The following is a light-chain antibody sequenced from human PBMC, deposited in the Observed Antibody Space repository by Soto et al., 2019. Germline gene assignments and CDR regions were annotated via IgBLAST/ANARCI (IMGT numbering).Light chain of an antibody. V-gene: IGKV3-15*01. CDR1: QSVASN. CDR2: GAS. CDR3: QHYHNWPPQYT. J-gene: IGKJ2*01. Sequence: EIVMTQSPASLSVSPGDGATLSCWASQSVASNVAWYQQKPGQGPRLLIYGASTRAAGVPARFSGSGSGTDFTRTISTLRSEDFAVYFCQHYHNWPPQYTFGQGTKLQIK.